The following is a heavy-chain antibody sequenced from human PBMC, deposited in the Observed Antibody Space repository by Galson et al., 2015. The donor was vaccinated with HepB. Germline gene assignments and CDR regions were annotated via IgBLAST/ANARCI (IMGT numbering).Heavy chain of an antibody. CDR1: GGSIFSSTHY. D-gene: IGHD4-17*01. Sequence: SETLSLTCSVSGGSIFSSTHYWGWVRQPPGKGLEWIGSINYSGSTYYNPSLKSRLTTSVDTSKNQFSLKLSTVTAADTAIYYCARHRRDKGYGDFVHDFDYWGQGTLVTVSS. V-gene: IGHV4-39*01. J-gene: IGHJ4*02. CDR3: ARHRRDKGYGDFVHDFDY. CDR2: INYSGST.